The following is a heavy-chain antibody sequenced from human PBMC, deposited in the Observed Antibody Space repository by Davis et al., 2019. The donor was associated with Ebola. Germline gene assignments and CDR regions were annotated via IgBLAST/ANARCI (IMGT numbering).Heavy chain of an antibody. CDR3: AKDIAVAGTGPMDS. J-gene: IGHJ4*02. V-gene: IGHV3-23*01. CDR1: GFIFSNYA. CDR2: ISGSGAST. D-gene: IGHD6-19*01. Sequence: PGGSLRLSCAASGFIFSNYAMSWVRQAPGKGLEWVSCISGSGASTYYADSVKGRFTVSRDNSKNTVFLQLNSLRVEDTAVYYCAKDIAVAGTGPMDSWGQGTLVTVSS.